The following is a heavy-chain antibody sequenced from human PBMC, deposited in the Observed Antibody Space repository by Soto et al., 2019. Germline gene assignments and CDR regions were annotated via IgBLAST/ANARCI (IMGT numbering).Heavy chain of an antibody. D-gene: IGHD3-3*01. CDR1: GFTFSSYG. V-gene: IGHV3-30*18. CDR3: AKDRRGDFGRGYQDGGVWGMDV. CDR2: ISYDGSNK. Sequence: QVQLVESGGGVVQPGRSLRLSCAASGFTFSSYGMHWVRQAPGKGLEWVAVISYDGSNKYYADSVKGRFTISRDNSKNALYLQMDTLRAGDTGVCYGAKDRRGDFGRGYQDGGVWGMDVWGKGTTVTVSS. J-gene: IGHJ6*04.